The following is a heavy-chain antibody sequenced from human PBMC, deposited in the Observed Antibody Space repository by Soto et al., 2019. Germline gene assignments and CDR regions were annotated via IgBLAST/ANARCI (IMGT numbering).Heavy chain of an antibody. J-gene: IGHJ4*02. Sequence: GGSLRLSCAASGFTFSSYGMHWVRQAPGKGLEWVAVISYDGSNKYYADSVKGRFTISRDNSKNTLYLQMNSLRAEDTAVYYCAKVPGYNLIDNSGYWGQGTLLAVSS. V-gene: IGHV3-30*18. CDR3: AKVPGYNLIDNSGY. CDR1: GFTFSSYG. D-gene: IGHD1-1*01. CDR2: ISYDGSNK.